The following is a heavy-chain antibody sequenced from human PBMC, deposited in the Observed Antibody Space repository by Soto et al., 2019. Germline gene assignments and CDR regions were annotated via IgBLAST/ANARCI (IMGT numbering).Heavy chain of an antibody. Sequence: EVQVLATGGGLIQPGGSLRLSCAASGFTVNSNYMSWVRQAPGEGLQWVSITNTGGTTYYADSVKGRFTVSRDNSKNTLYLPVNSLRAEDTAVYYCAKGDGFSLAVWGQGTTVSVSS. CDR2: TNTGGTT. V-gene: IGHV3-53*02. J-gene: IGHJ6*02. CDR3: AKGDGFSLAV. D-gene: IGHD1-26*01. CDR1: GFTVNSNY.